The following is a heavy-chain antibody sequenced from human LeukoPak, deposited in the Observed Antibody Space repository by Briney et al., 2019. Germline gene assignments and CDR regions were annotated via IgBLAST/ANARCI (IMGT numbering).Heavy chain of an antibody. V-gene: IGHV3-30-3*01. CDR3: AREQVAGPFDY. CDR1: GFTFSSYA. CDR2: ISYDGSNK. D-gene: IGHD6-19*01. Sequence: QPGGSLRLSCAASGFTFSSYAMHWVRQAPGKGLEWVAVISYDGSNKYYADSVKGRFTISRDNSKNTLYLQMNSLRAEDTAVYYCAREQVAGPFDYWGQGTLVTVSS. J-gene: IGHJ4*02.